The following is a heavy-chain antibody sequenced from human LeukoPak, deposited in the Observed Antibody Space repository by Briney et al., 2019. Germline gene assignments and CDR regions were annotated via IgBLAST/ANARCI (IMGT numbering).Heavy chain of an antibody. J-gene: IGHJ4*02. CDR2: INHSGST. CDR3: ARSGGRY. CDR1: GGSFSGYY. V-gene: IGHV4-34*01. Sequence: SETLSLTCAVYGGSFSGYYWSWIRQPPGKGLEWIGEINHSGSTNYNPSLKSRVPISVDTSKDQFSLKLSSVTAADTAVYYCARSGGRYWGQGTLVTVSS. D-gene: IGHD2-15*01.